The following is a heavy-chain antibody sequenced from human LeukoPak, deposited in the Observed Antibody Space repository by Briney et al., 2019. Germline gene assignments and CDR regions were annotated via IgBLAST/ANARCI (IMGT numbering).Heavy chain of an antibody. CDR3: ARAGYSSSPSVVDY. J-gene: IGHJ4*02. Sequence: PGGSLRLSCAASGFTFSSYSMNWVRQAPGKGLEWVSSISSSSSYIYYADSVKGRFTISRDNSKNTLYLQMNSLRAEDTAVYYCARAGYSSSPSVVDYWGQGTLVTVSS. D-gene: IGHD6-13*01. CDR1: GFTFSSYS. CDR2: ISSSSSYI. V-gene: IGHV3-21*01.